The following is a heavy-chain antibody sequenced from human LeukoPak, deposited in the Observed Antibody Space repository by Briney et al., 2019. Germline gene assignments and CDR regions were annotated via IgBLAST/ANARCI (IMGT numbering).Heavy chain of an antibody. V-gene: IGHV3-30-3*01. CDR3: ARVEEGLLDY. CDR1: GFSFSSYA. Sequence: GGSLRLSCAASGFSFSSYAMHWVRQAPGKGLEWVAVISYDGSNKYYADSVKGRFTISRDNSKNTLYLQMNSLRAEDTAVYYCARVEEGLLDYWGQGTLVTVSS. J-gene: IGHJ4*02. D-gene: IGHD3-16*01. CDR2: ISYDGSNK.